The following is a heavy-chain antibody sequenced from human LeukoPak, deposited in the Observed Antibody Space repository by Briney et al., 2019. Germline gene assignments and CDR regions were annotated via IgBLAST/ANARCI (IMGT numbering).Heavy chain of an antibody. Sequence: SETLSLTCTVSGGSISSYYWSWIRQPAGKGLEWIGRIYTSGSTNYNPSLKSRVTMSVDTSKNQFSLKLSSVTAADTAVYYCARYTVRGAHKGTFDYWGQGTLVTVSS. CDR2: IYTSGST. CDR3: ARYTVRGAHKGTFDY. V-gene: IGHV4-4*07. D-gene: IGHD3-10*01. J-gene: IGHJ4*02. CDR1: GGSISSYY.